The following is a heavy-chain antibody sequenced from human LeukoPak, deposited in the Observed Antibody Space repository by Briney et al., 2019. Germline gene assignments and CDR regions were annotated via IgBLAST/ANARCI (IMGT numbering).Heavy chain of an antibody. CDR3: ARGAGLAVAGWYDP. D-gene: IGHD6-19*01. V-gene: IGHV4-59*01. CDR1: GDSISPYY. CDR2: VYHSGTT. J-gene: IGHJ5*02. Sequence: PSETLSLTCIVSGDSISPYYWSWIRQPPGKGLEWIGYVYHSGTTNYNPSLKSRVTISVDMSKNLFSLKLTSLTAADTAVYYCARGAGLAVAGWYDPWGQGTLVTVSS.